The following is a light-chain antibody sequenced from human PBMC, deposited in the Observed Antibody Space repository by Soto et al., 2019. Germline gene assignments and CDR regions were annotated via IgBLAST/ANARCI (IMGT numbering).Light chain of an antibody. CDR2: EVS. V-gene: IGLV2-14*01. CDR1: SSVVGLYDY. J-gene: IGLJ1*01. CDR3: SSYTTVFTYV. Sequence: QSALTQPASVSGSPGQSITVSCTGTSSVVGLYDYVSWFQQHPGKSPKLIIYEVSHRPSGVSSRFSGSKSGNTASLTISGLQTEDEADYYCSSYTTVFTYVFGTGTKLTVL.